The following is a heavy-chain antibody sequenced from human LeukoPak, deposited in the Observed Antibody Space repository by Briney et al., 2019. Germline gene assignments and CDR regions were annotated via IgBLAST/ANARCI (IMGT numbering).Heavy chain of an antibody. J-gene: IGHJ6*04. D-gene: IGHD6-13*01. CDR2: ISFDGSNK. CDR1: GFTFSTYA. CDR3: ARDLNPAAMDV. V-gene: IGHV3-30*04. Sequence: GGSLRLSCVASGFTFSTYAIHWVRQVPGKGLDWVAVISFDGSNKYYADSVKGRFTISRDNSKNTLYLQLNSLRAEDTAVYHCARDLNPAAMDVWGKGTTVTVSS.